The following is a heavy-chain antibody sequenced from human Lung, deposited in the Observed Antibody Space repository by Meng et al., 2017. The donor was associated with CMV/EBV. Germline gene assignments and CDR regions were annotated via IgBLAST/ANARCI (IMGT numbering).Heavy chain of an antibody. CDR1: GFTFSTYP. D-gene: IGHD3-3*01. CDR3: ARERRISSRTQFYDWDV. J-gene: IGHJ6*02. CDR2: ISYDGNNK. V-gene: IGHV3-30-3*01. Sequence: GESLKISCAASGFTFSTYPMNWVRQAPGKGLEWVAVISYDGNNKYYADSVKGRFTISRDNSKNTLYVQMNSLRAEDTAVYYCARERRISSRTQFYDWDVWGQGTXVTVSS.